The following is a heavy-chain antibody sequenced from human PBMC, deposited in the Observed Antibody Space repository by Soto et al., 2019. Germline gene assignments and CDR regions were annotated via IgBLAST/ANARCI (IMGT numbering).Heavy chain of an antibody. V-gene: IGHV4-4*07. Sequence: SETLSLTCTVSGGSISSYYWSWIRQPAGKGLEWIGRIYTSGSTNYNPSLKSRVTMSVDTSKNQFSLKLSSVTAADTAVYYCAGAARPGNHYYYYGMDVWGQGTTVTVSS. D-gene: IGHD6-6*01. CDR3: AGAARPGNHYYYYGMDV. CDR1: GGSISSYY. CDR2: IYTSGST. J-gene: IGHJ6*02.